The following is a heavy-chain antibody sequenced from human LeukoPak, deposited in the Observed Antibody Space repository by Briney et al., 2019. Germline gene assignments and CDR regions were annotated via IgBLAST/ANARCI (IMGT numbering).Heavy chain of an antibody. CDR2: ISAYHGNT. D-gene: IGHD6-19*01. V-gene: IGHV1-18*01. J-gene: IGHJ4*02. Sequence: ASVKVSCKGSGYTFNSHGITWVRQAPGQGLEWMGWISAYHGNTNHAQKLQGRVTLTTDTSTSTAYMELRSLRSDDTAVYYCARDLSGWYYFDYWGQGTLVTVSS. CDR3: ARDLSGWYYFDY. CDR1: GYTFNSHG.